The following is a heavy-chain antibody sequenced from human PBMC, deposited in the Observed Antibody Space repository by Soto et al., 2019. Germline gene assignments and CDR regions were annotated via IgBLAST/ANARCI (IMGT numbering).Heavy chain of an antibody. Sequence: SETLSLTCAVYGGSFSGYYWSWIRQPPGKGLEWIGEINHSGSTNYNPSLKSRVTISVDTSKNQFSLKLSSVTAVDTAVYYCARPHVVVPAAKNYYFDYWGQGTLVTVSS. V-gene: IGHV4-34*01. CDR3: ARPHVVVPAAKNYYFDY. J-gene: IGHJ4*02. CDR2: INHSGST. CDR1: GGSFSGYY. D-gene: IGHD2-2*01.